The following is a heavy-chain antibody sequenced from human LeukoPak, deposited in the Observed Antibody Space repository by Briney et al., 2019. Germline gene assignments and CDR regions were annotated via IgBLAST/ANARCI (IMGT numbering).Heavy chain of an antibody. V-gene: IGHV4-59*01. CDR2: IYYSGST. J-gene: IGHJ4*02. CDR3: ARAPYDILTGYYSFDY. D-gene: IGHD3-9*01. CDR1: GGSISSYY. Sequence: PSETLSLTCTVSGGSISSYYWSWIRQPPGKGLEWIGYIYYSGSTNYNPSLKSRVIISVDTSKNQFSLKLSSVTAADTAVYYCARAPYDILTGYYSFDYWGQGTLVTVSS.